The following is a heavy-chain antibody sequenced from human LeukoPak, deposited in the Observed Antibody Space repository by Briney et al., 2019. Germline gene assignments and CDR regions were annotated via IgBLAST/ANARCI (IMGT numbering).Heavy chain of an antibody. J-gene: IGHJ5*02. CDR1: GFTFSAYE. CDR3: PRDLDYGTS. Sequence: PGGSLRLSCAASGFTFSAYEMNWVRQAPGTGLEWVSYISSSGSTIYYADSVKGRFTISRHYAKNSLYLQMNSLRAEDTAVYYCPRDLDYGTSWGQATLVSVSS. D-gene: IGHD4-17*01. CDR2: ISSSGSTI. V-gene: IGHV3-48*03.